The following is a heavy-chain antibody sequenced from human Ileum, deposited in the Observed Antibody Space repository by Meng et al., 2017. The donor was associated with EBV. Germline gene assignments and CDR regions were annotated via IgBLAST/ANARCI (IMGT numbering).Heavy chain of an antibody. CDR3: ARGGWSLDY. J-gene: IGHJ4*02. CDR2: IYYSGST. CDR1: GCAISSSY. Sequence: VQLRESGPGLVTPSETLSLARTVSGCAISSSYWSWSRQPAGKGLEWMGYIYYSGSTNYNPSLKSRVTISVDTSKNQFSLNLSSVTAADPDVYYCARGGWSLDYWGQGTLVTVSS. V-gene: IGHV4-59*08. D-gene: IGHD2-15*01.